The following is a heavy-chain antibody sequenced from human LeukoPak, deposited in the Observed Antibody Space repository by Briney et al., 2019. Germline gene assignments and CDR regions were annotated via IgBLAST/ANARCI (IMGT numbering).Heavy chain of an antibody. CDR2: IVYSGNA. Sequence: PSETLSLTCTVSGGSISTYYWSWIRQPSGKGLQWIGHIVYSGNANYNPSLESRVTISVDTSKNQFSLKLSSVTAADTAVYYCARKVIVAAREPYFDYWGQGTLVTVSS. V-gene: IGHV4-59*01. CDR1: GGSISTYY. J-gene: IGHJ4*02. D-gene: IGHD3-22*01. CDR3: ARKVIVAAREPYFDY.